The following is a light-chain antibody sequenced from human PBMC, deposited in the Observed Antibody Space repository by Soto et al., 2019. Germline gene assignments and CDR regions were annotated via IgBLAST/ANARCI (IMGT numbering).Light chain of an antibody. V-gene: IGKV1-13*02. J-gene: IGKJ5*01. CDR1: QSISSY. CDR3: QQLNSYPLT. CDR2: KAS. Sequence: IQMTQSPSSLSASVGDRVTITCRASQSISSYLNWYQQKPGKAPKLLIYKASSLESGVPSRFSGSGSGTDFTLTISSLQPEDFATYYCQQLNSYPLTFGGGTRLEIK.